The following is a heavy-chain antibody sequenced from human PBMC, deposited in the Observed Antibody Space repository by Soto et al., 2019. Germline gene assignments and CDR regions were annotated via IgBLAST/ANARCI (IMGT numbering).Heavy chain of an antibody. CDR1: VFTFTDYY. Sequence: GGSLRLSCAASVFTFTDYYMSWIRQAPGKWLEWFSYISISGSTIXXADSVKGRXTISSYNSKNSXYLQMXSLRAEDTAVYYCARVLVFYGGFDPWRQGTLVTVSS. CDR3: ARVLVFYGGFDP. D-gene: IGHD2-21*02. V-gene: IGHV3-11*01. J-gene: IGHJ5*02. CDR2: ISISGSTI.